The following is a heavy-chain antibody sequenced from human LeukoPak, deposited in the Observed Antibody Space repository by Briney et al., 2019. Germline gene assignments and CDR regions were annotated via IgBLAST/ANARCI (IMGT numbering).Heavy chain of an antibody. CDR3: ARDSITMIVVVTDDAFDI. J-gene: IGHJ3*02. CDR2: ISAYNGNT. Sequence: GASVKVSCKASGYTFTSYGISWVRQAPGQGLEWMGWISAYNGNTNCAQKLQGRVTMTTDTSTSTAYMELRSLRSDDAAVYYCARDSITMIVVVTDDAFDIWGQGTMVTVSS. CDR1: GYTFTSYG. V-gene: IGHV1-18*01. D-gene: IGHD3-22*01.